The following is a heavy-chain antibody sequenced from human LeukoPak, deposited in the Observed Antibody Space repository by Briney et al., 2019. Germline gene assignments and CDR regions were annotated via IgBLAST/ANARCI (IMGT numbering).Heavy chain of an antibody. Sequence: ASVKVCCKASGYTFTSYGISWVRQAPGQGLEWMGWISAYNGNTNYAQKLQGRVTMTADTSTSTAYMELRSLRSGDTAVYYCARVGYCSSTSCYPYYFDYWGQGTLVTVSS. V-gene: IGHV1-18*01. CDR2: ISAYNGNT. CDR3: ARVGYCSSTSCYPYYFDY. D-gene: IGHD2-2*01. CDR1: GYTFTSYG. J-gene: IGHJ4*02.